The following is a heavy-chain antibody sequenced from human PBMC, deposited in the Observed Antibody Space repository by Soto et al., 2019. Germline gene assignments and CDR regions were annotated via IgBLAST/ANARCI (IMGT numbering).Heavy chain of an antibody. Sequence: TGGSLRLSCAASGFTFSSYAMSWVRQAPGKGLEWVSAISGSGGSTYYADSVKGRFTISRDNSKNTLYLQMNSLRAEDTAVYYCAKDYYDSSGYYHDAFDIWGQGTMVTVSS. D-gene: IGHD3-22*01. CDR1: GFTFSSYA. J-gene: IGHJ3*02. V-gene: IGHV3-23*01. CDR3: AKDYYDSSGYYHDAFDI. CDR2: ISGSGGST.